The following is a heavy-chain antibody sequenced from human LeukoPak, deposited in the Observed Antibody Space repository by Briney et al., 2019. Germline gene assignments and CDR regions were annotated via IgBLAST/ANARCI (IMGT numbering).Heavy chain of an antibody. D-gene: IGHD2-8*01. V-gene: IGHV4-59*01. J-gene: IGHJ4*02. CDR1: GDSIRSYY. CDR3: ARDTINGANDY. Sequence: PSETLSLTCTVSGDSIRSYYWSWIRQPPGKGLEWIGYIYYSGSTNSNPSLKSRVTISVDTSKNQFSLKLTSVSAADTAVYYCARDTINGANDYWGQGTLVTVSS. CDR2: IYYSGST.